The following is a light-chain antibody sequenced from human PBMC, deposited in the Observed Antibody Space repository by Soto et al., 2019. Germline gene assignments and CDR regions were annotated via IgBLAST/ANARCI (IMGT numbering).Light chain of an antibody. CDR1: SSDVGGYNY. Sequence: QSVLTQPASVSGSPGQSITISCTGTSSDVGGYNYVSWYQQHPGKAPKLMIYEVSNRPSGVSNRFSGSKSGNTASLTISGLQAEDEADYYCSSYTSSSTPVVVGGWTQLTV. V-gene: IGLV2-14*01. CDR2: EVS. CDR3: SSYTSSSTPVV. J-gene: IGLJ2*01.